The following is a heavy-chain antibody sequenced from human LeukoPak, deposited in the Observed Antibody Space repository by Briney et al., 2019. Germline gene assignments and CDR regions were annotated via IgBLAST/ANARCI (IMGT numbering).Heavy chain of an antibody. CDR3: ARDKYGGNSNAFDI. J-gene: IGHJ3*02. V-gene: IGHV3-74*01. CDR2: INSDGSTT. Sequence: PGGSLRLSCAASGFTFSSYWMRWVRQASGKGLVWVSRINSDGSTTHYADSVKGRFTISRDNAKNTLYLQMNSLRAEDTAMYYCARDKYGGNSNAFDIWGQGTMVTVSS. CDR1: GFTFSSYW. D-gene: IGHD4-23*01.